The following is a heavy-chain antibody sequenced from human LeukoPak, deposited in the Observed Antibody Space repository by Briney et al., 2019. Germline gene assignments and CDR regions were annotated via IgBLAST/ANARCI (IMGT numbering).Heavy chain of an antibody. CDR1: GFTFSSYA. V-gene: IGHV3-23*01. CDR3: ARYVSSSWYVRY. CDR2: ISGSGGST. D-gene: IGHD6-13*01. Sequence: PGGSLRLSCAASGFTFSSYAMSWVRQAPGKGLEWVSAISGSGGSTYYADSVKGRFTISRDNSKNSLYLQMNSLRAEDTAVYYCARYVSSSWYVRYWGQGTLVTVSS. J-gene: IGHJ4*02.